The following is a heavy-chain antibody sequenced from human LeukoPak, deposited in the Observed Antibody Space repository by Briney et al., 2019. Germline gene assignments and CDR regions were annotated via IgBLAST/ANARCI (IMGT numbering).Heavy chain of an antibody. CDR2: ISYDGSNK. Sequence: GGSLRLSCAASGFTFSSYGMHWVRQAPGKGLEWVAVISYDGSNKYYADSVKGRFTISRDNSKNTLYLQMNSLRAEDTAVYYCAKEISSGSDYWGQGTLVTVSS. J-gene: IGHJ4*02. CDR1: GFTFSSYG. D-gene: IGHD6-19*01. CDR3: AKEISSGSDY. V-gene: IGHV3-30*18.